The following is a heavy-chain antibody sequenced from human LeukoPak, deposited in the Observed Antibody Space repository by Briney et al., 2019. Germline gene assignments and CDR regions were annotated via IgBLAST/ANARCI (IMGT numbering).Heavy chain of an antibody. D-gene: IGHD6-19*01. V-gene: IGHV3-23*01. CDR3: AKEMSSGWDAEYFQH. Sequence: PGGSLRLSCAASGFTVSSNYMSWVRQAPGKGLEWVSVISGSGGSTYYADSVKGRFTISRDNSKNTLYLQMNSLRAEDTAVYYCAKEMSSGWDAEYFQHWGQGTLVTVSS. CDR1: GFTVSSNY. CDR2: ISGSGGST. J-gene: IGHJ1*01.